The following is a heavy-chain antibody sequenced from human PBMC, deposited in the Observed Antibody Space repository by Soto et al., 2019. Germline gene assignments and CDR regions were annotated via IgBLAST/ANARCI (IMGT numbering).Heavy chain of an antibody. CDR1: GFTFSSYA. CDR2: ISGSGGST. D-gene: IGHD2-15*01. J-gene: IGHJ6*02. CDR3: AKDQLQDIVVVVAATPSYYYGMDV. Sequence: PGGSLRLSCASSGFTFSSYAMSWVRQAPGKGLEWVSAISGSGGSTYYADSVKGRFTISRDNSKNTLYLQMNSLRAEDTAVYYCAKDQLQDIVVVVAATPSYYYGMDVWGQGTTVTVS. V-gene: IGHV3-23*01.